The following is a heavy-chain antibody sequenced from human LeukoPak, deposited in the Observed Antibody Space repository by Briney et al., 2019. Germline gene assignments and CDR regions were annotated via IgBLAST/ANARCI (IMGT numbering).Heavy chain of an antibody. CDR3: ARESIYYYDSSGYFRYFDY. D-gene: IGHD3-22*01. CDR1: GGSISSYY. V-gene: IGHV4-59*01. Sequence: SETLSLTCTVSGGSISSYYWNWIRQPPGKGLGWIGYIYYSGTTNYNPSLKSRVSMSVDTSKNQFSLKLSSVTAADTAVYYCARESIYYYDSSGYFRYFDYWGQGTLVTVSS. J-gene: IGHJ4*02. CDR2: IYYSGTT.